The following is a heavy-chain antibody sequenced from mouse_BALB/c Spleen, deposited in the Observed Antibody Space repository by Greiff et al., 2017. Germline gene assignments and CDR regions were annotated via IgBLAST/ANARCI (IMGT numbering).Heavy chain of an antibody. CDR1: GFTFSSYA. V-gene: IGHV5-6-5*01. D-gene: IGHD2-4*01. CDR2: ISSGGST. CDR3: ARVITTRGYAMDY. Sequence: EVQVVESGGGLVKPGGSLKLSCAASGFTFSSYAMSWVRQTPEKRLEWVASISSGGSTYYPDSVKGRFTISRDNARNILYLQMSSLRSEDTAMYYCARVITTRGYAMDYWGQGTSVTVSS. J-gene: IGHJ4*01.